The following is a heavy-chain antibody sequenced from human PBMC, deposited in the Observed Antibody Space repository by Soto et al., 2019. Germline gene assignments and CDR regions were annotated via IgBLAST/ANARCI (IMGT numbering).Heavy chain of an antibody. Sequence: QVQLVQSGAEVKKPGASVKVSCKASGYTFTGYYMHWVRQAPGQGLEWMGWINPNSGGTNYAQKFQGRVTMTRDTSISTAYMELSRLRSDDTAVYYCARATAGYNWNTAGWFDPWGQGTLVTVSS. V-gene: IGHV1-2*02. J-gene: IGHJ5*02. CDR3: ARATAGYNWNTAGWFDP. CDR1: GYTFTGYY. D-gene: IGHD1-20*01. CDR2: INPNSGGT.